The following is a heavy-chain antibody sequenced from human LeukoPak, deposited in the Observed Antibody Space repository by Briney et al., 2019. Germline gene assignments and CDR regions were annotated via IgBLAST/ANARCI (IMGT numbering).Heavy chain of an antibody. CDR2: ISYDGSNK. CDR3: ARVEDYAYDY. D-gene: IGHD4-17*01. J-gene: IGHJ4*02. V-gene: IGHV3-30-3*01. CDR1: GFTFSSYA. Sequence: GGSLRLSCAASGFTFSSYAMHWVRQAPGKGLEWVAVISYDGSNKYYADSVKGRFTISRDNSKNTLHLQMNSLRAEDTAVYYCARVEDYAYDYWGQGTLVTVSS.